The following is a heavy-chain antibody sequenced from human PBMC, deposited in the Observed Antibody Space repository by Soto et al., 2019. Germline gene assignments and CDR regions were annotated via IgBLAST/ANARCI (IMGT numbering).Heavy chain of an antibody. CDR1: GGSISSGGYS. V-gene: IGHV4-30-2*01. J-gene: IGHJ6*02. Sequence: QLQLQESGSGLVKPSQTLSLTCAVSGGSISSGGYSWSWIRQPPGKGLEWIGYIYHSGSTYYNPSLESRVTISVDRSNNQFSLKLSSVPAADTAVYYCTRAIHYYYYGMDVWGQGTTVTVSS. CDR3: TRAIHYYYYGMDV. CDR2: IYHSGST.